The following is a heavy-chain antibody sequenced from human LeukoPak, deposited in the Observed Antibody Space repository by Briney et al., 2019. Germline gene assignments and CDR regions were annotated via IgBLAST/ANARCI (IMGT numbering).Heavy chain of an antibody. D-gene: IGHD6-25*01. V-gene: IGHV4-38-2*02. Sequence: SETLSLTCTVSDYSISSGYYWGWIRQPPGKGLEWIGEINHSGSTNYNPSLKSRVTISVDTSKNQFSLKLSSVTAADTAVYYGGRVLPPATLMDVWGKGTTVTVSS. CDR3: GRVLPPATLMDV. CDR1: DYSISSGYY. CDR2: INHSGST. J-gene: IGHJ6*03.